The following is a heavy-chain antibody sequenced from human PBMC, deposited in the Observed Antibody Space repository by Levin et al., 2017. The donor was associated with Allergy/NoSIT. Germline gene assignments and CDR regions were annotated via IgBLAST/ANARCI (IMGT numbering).Heavy chain of an antibody. CDR1: GFTSTTSA. V-gene: IGHV1-58*02. J-gene: IGHJ3*02. D-gene: IGHD3-16*02. Sequence: ASVKVSCKASGFTSTTSAMQWVRQARGQRLEWIGWIVVGSGDTKYAQKFQERVTITRDMTTRTAYMELSSLRSEDTAVYYCAADSGVWVSGGYRYAFDIWGQGTMVTVSS. CDR3: AADSGVWVSGGYRYAFDI. CDR2: IVVGSGDT.